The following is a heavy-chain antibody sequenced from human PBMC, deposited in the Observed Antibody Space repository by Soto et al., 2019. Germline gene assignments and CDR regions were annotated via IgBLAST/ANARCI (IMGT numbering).Heavy chain of an antibody. Sequence: PGGSLRLSCAASGFTFSSYAMSWVRQAPGKGLEWVSAISGSGGSTYYADSVKGRFTISRDSSKNTLYLQMNSLRAEDTAVYYCAKDFYGSGSYSSDYYYGMDVWGQGTTVTVSS. D-gene: IGHD3-10*01. J-gene: IGHJ6*02. V-gene: IGHV3-23*01. CDR2: ISGSGGST. CDR3: AKDFYGSGSYSSDYYYGMDV. CDR1: GFTFSSYA.